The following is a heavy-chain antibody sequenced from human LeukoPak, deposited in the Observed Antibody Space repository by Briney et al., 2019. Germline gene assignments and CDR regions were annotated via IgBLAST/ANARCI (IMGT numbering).Heavy chain of an antibody. CDR1: GGSFSGYY. J-gene: IGHJ5*02. D-gene: IGHD2-2*01. Sequence: SETLSLTCAVYGGSFSGYYWSWIRQPPGKGLEWIGEINHSGSTNYNPSLKSRVTISVDTSKNQFSLKLSSVTAADTAVYYCARGKGYCSSTSCYSRRFWFDPWGQGTLVTVSS. CDR3: ARGKGYCSSTSCYSRRFWFDP. CDR2: INHSGST. V-gene: IGHV4-34*01.